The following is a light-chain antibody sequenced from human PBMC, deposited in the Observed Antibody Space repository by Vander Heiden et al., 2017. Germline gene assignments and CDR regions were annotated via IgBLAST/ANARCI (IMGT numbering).Light chain of an antibody. J-gene: IGLJ1*01. CDR1: NIKSKR. Sequence: SYLLTQPPSVSVAQGQTATVTCGGTNIKSKRVHWYQQRPGQAPLLVLYDDTERPSGIPERFSGSTSGNTATLAIRRVEAGDEADYYCQVWDSATDSQVFGSGTFVTVL. CDR3: QVWDSATDSQV. CDR2: DDT. V-gene: IGLV3-21*02.